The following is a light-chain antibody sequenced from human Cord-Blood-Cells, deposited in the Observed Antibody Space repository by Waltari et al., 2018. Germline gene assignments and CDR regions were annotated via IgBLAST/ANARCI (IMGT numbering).Light chain of an antibody. Sequence: QSALTQPASVSGSPGQSITISCTGTSSDVGGYNYVSWYQQHPGKAPKLMIYEVSNRASGVSTRFAGAKSGNTASLTIYALQDEDDGDYYCSSSTSSSTPYVFGTGTKVTVL. J-gene: IGLJ1*01. V-gene: IGLV2-14*01. CDR1: SSDVGGYNY. CDR3: SSSTSSSTPYV. CDR2: EVS.